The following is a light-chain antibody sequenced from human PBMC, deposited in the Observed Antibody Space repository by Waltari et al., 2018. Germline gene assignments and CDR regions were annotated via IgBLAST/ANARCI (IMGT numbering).Light chain of an antibody. Sequence: QSVLTQPPSASGTPGQRVSISCSGSASKLGSDTVTWYQQPPGTAPKPLTYIDNRRPSGVPDRFSGSKSGTSASLAISGLQSEDEADYFCAAWDKSLNGVVFGGGTRLTVL. V-gene: IGLV1-44*01. CDR2: IDN. CDR3: AAWDKSLNGVV. J-gene: IGLJ2*01. CDR1: ASKLGSDT.